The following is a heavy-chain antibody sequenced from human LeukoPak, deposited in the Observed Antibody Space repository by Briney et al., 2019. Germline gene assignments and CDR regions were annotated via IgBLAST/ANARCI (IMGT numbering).Heavy chain of an antibody. V-gene: IGHV3-33*01. D-gene: IGHD6-13*01. CDR1: GFTFSSYG. CDR2: IWYDGSNK. Sequence: GGSLRLSRAASGFTFSSYGMHWVRQAPGKGLEWVAVIWYDGSNKYYADSVKGRFTISRDNSKNTLYLQMNSLRAEDTAVYYCARGFSSSQHNWFDPWGQGTLVTVSS. CDR3: ARGFSSSQHNWFDP. J-gene: IGHJ5*02.